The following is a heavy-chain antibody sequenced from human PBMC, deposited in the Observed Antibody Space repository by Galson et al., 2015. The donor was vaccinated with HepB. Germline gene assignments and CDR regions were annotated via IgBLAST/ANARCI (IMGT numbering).Heavy chain of an antibody. Sequence: SVKVSCKATGYTFTTYNIQWVRQAPGQGLEWMGRISPSDGAVHYAQEFQGRVTMTRDTSTSTAYMDLSSLASEDTAVYYCAREKFFTYYFDYWGQGTLVTVSS. CDR1: GYTFTTYN. CDR3: AREKFFTYYFDY. V-gene: IGHV1-46*01. J-gene: IGHJ4*02. CDR2: ISPSDGAV. D-gene: IGHD3-3*01.